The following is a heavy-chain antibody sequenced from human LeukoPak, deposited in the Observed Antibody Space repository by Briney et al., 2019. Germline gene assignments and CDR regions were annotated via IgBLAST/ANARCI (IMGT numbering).Heavy chain of an antibody. Sequence: PSETLSLTCAVYGGSFNNYYWSWIRQPPGKGLEWIGEINHSGSTNYNPSLKSRVTISVDTSKNQFSLKLSSVTAADTAVYYCARGDPDYYYYYMDVWGKGTTVTVSS. J-gene: IGHJ6*03. CDR2: INHSGST. V-gene: IGHV4-34*01. CDR1: GGSFNNYY. CDR3: ARGDPDYYYYYMDV.